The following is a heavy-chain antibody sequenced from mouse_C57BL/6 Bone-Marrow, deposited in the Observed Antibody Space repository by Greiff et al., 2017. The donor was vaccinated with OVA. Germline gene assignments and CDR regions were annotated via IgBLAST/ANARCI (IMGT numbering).Heavy chain of an antibody. J-gene: IGHJ3*01. CDR2: IYPGDGDT. V-gene: IGHV1-82*01. CDR3: ARSGTGRGFAY. Sequence: VQLQQSGPELVKPGASVKISCKASGYAFSSSWMNWVKQRPGKGLEWIGRIYPGDGDTNYNGKFKGKATLTADKSSSTAYMQLSSLTSEDSAVYFCARSGTGRGFAYWGQGTLVTVSA. CDR1: GYAFSSSW. D-gene: IGHD4-1*01.